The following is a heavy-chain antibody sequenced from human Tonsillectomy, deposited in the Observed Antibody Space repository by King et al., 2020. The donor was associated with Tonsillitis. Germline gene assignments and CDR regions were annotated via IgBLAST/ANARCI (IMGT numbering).Heavy chain of an antibody. Sequence: VQLVESGGGLVQPERSLRLSCTASGFTFGDYAMSWVRQAPGKGLVWVGFIRCKTYGRTTEYAASVKGRFTISTDESKSIAYLQMKSLKHEDTDVYYCTSKYYDNLTGMSAFYICGGGRLVTVSS. CDR3: TSKYYDNLTGMSAFYI. V-gene: IGHV3-49*04. J-gene: IGHJ3*02. CDR1: GFTFGDYA. D-gene: IGHD3-9*01. CDR2: IRCKTYGRTT.